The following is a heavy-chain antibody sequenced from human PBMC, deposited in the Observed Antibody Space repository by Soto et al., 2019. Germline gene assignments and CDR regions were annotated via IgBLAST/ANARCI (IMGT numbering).Heavy chain of an antibody. CDR2: ISSSSSYI. Sequence: GGSLRLSCAASGFTFSSYSMNWVRQAPGKGLEWVSSISSSSSYIYYADSVKGRFTISRDNAKNSLYLQMNSLRAEDTAVYYCARDYYGSGSYNYFDYWGQGTLVTVSS. CDR1: GFTFSSYS. V-gene: IGHV3-21*01. D-gene: IGHD3-10*01. J-gene: IGHJ4*02. CDR3: ARDYYGSGSYNYFDY.